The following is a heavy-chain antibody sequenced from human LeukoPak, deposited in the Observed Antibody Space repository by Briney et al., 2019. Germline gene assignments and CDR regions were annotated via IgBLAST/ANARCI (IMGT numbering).Heavy chain of an antibody. D-gene: IGHD6-6*01. V-gene: IGHV3-23*01. CDR3: ARDPAGSVAALGY. CDR1: GFTFSSYA. J-gene: IGHJ4*02. CDR2: ISGSGGSA. Sequence: GGSLTLSCAASGFTFSSYAMSWVRQAPGKGLEWVSAISGSGGSAYYADSVKGRFTISRDNSKNTLYLQMNSLRAEDTAVYYCARDPAGSVAALGYWGQGTLVTVSS.